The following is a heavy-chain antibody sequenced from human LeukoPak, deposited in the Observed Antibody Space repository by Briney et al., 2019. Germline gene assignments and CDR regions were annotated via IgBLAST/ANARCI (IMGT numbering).Heavy chain of an antibody. Sequence: SVKDSCKASGGTFSSYAISWVRQAPGQGLEWMGGIIPIFGTANYAQKFQGRVTITADESTSTAYMELSSLRSEDTAAYYCARDGEYGTGSYYRGCFDYWGQGILVTVSS. D-gene: IGHD3-10*01. CDR3: ARDGEYGTGSYYRGCFDY. J-gene: IGHJ4*02. V-gene: IGHV1-69*01. CDR2: IIPIFGTA. CDR1: GGTFSSYA.